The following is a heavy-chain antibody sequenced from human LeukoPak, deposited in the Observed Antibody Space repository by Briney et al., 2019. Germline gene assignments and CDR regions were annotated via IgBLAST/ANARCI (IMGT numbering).Heavy chain of an antibody. CDR2: VNADGGNT. J-gene: IGHJ4*02. V-gene: IGHV3-23*01. CDR1: GFTFDNYR. D-gene: IGHD1-26*01. CDR3: AKRVKYGGTWDHFAD. Sequence: GGSLRLSCAASGFTFDNYRMSWVRQAPGKGLEWVSTVNADGGNTYYADFVKGRFTISRDNSKSTLILQMNSLRVEDTALYYCAKRVKYGGTWDHFADWGQGTLVTVSS.